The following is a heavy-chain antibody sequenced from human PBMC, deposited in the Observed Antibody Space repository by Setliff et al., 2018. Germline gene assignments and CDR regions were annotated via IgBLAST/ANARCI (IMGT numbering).Heavy chain of an antibody. CDR1: GGSISPYY. CDR3: ARDSDILRGSRWFDP. CDR2: IYSSGST. D-gene: IGHD3-9*01. J-gene: IGHJ5*02. Sequence: PSETLSLTCTVSGGSISPYYWSWIRQPAGKGLEWIGRIYSSGSTNYNPSLESRVTISIDRSKNQLSLKLNSVTAADTAVYYCARDSDILRGSRWFDPWGQGTLVTVS. V-gene: IGHV4-4*07.